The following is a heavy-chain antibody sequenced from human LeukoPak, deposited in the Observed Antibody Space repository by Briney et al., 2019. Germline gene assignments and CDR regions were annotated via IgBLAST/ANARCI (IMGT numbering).Heavy chain of an antibody. Sequence: ASVKVSCKASGYTFTGYYMHWVRQAPGQGLEWMGWINPNSGGTNYAQKFQGRVTMTRDTSISTAYMELSRLRSDDTAAYYCAREYYDSSGYYYRDYWGQGTLVTASS. CDR3: AREYYDSSGYYYRDY. CDR1: GYTFTGYY. V-gene: IGHV1-2*02. CDR2: INPNSGGT. D-gene: IGHD3-22*01. J-gene: IGHJ4*02.